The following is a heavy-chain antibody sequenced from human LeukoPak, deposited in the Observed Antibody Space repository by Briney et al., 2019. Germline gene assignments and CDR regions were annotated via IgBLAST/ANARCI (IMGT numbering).Heavy chain of an antibody. CDR2: ISGSGDNP. V-gene: IGHV3-23*01. CDR3: AKDRTGTTGADWFDP. J-gene: IGHJ5*02. D-gene: IGHD1-1*01. Sequence: GGSLRLSCAASGLTFNNAWVGWVRQAPGKGLEWVSAISGSGDNPYYADSVRGRFTISRDNSKNTLSLQMNSLRGDDTAVYYCAKDRTGTTGADWFDPWGQGTLVTVSS. CDR1: GLTFNNAW.